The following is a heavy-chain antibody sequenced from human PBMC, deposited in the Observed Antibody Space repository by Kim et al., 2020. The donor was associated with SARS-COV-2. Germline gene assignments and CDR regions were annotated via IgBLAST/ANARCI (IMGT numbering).Heavy chain of an antibody. D-gene: IGHD2-8*01. Sequence: SETLSLTCTVSGGSISSNNFYGGWIRQPPGKGLEWIGSIYYTGSTYYNPSLKSRLTISADTSKNHFSPKLSSVTAADAAVYYCGGRTSYYYYYALDVWGQGTTVTVSS. CDR1: GGSISSNNFY. CDR3: GGRTSYYYYYALDV. CDR2: IYYTGST. V-gene: IGHV4-39*02. J-gene: IGHJ6*02.